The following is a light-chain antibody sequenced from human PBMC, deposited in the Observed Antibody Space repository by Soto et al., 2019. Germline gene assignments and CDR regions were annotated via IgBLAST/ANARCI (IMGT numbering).Light chain of an antibody. J-gene: IGKJ2*03. CDR3: QQYGSSPMYS. CDR2: GAS. Sequence: EIVLTQSPGTLSLSPGEIATLSCRASQSVTSSNLSWYQQRAGQAPRLGIYGASNRATGIPDRFSGSGSGTDFTLTISRLEPEDFAVYYCQQYGSSPMYSFGQGTKLEIK. CDR1: QSVTSSN. V-gene: IGKV3-20*01.